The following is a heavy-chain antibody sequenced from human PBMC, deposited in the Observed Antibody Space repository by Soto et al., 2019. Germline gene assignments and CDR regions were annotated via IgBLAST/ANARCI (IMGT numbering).Heavy chain of an antibody. CDR1: GFNFGDFW. CDR2: IKGDGSEK. Sequence: EVQLVESGGALVQPGGSLRLACAASGFNFGDFWMSWVRQPPGKGLEWLANIKGDGSEKWYSDSVRGRFTVSRDNAGNSLYLQLNSLRSEDTAVYYCERDYGGYWGTGTLVNVS. D-gene: IGHD3-10*01. CDR3: ERDYGGY. J-gene: IGHJ4*02. V-gene: IGHV3-7*01.